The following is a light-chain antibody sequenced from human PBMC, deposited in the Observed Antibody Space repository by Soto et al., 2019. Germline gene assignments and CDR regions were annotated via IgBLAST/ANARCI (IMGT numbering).Light chain of an antibody. CDR2: GAS. CDR3: QQYRSSPVT. V-gene: IGKV3-20*01. Sequence: EIVLTQSPGTLSLSPGERATLSCRASQSVSSSYLAWYQQKPGQAPRLLIYGASSRATGIPDRFSGSGSGTDFTLPNSRLEPEDFAVYYCQQYRSSPVTFGQGTKLEIK. CDR1: QSVSSSY. J-gene: IGKJ2*01.